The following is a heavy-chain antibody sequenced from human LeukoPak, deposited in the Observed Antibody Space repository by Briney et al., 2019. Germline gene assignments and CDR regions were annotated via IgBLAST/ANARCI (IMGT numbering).Heavy chain of an antibody. CDR3: ARRIVVVLAAKDAFDI. D-gene: IGHD2-15*01. CDR2: VYYTGST. V-gene: IGHV4-59*08. Sequence: SETLSLTCTVSGGPIRDYVWRWIPQPPGKGLEWIGYVYYTGSTNYNPSLKSRLTISVDMSKNQFSLKLSSVTAADTAVYYCARRIVVVLAAKDAFDIWGQGTMVTVSS. CDR1: GGPIRDYV. J-gene: IGHJ3*02.